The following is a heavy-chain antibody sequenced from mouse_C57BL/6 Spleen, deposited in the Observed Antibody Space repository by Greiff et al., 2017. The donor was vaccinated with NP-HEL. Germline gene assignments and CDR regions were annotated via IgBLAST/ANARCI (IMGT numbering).Heavy chain of an antibody. J-gene: IGHJ2*01. Sequence: VQLQQSGAELARPGASVKLSCKASGYTFTSYGISWVKQRTGQGLEWIGEIYPRSGNTYYNEKFKGKATLTADKSSSTAYMELRSLTSEDSAVYFCASPGYYYGSPYYFDYWGQSTTLTVSS. V-gene: IGHV1-81*01. CDR3: ASPGYYYGSPYYFDY. D-gene: IGHD1-1*01. CDR1: GYTFTSYG. CDR2: IYPRSGNT.